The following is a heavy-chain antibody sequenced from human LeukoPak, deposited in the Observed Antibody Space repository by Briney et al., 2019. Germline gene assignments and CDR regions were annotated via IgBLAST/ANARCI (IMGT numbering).Heavy chain of an antibody. CDR3: ARGYSSGWYWWFDP. J-gene: IGHJ5*02. V-gene: IGHV4-39*07. D-gene: IGHD6-19*01. Sequence: SETLSLTCTVSGGSISSSSYYWGWIRQPPGKGLEWIGSIYYSGSTYYNPSLKSRVTISVDTSKNQFSLKLSSVTAADTAVYYCARGYSSGWYWWFDPWGQGTLVTVSS. CDR2: IYYSGST. CDR1: GGSISSSSYY.